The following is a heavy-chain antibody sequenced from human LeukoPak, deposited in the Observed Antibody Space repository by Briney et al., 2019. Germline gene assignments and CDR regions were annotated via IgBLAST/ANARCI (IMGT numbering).Heavy chain of an antibody. J-gene: IGHJ6*03. CDR3: AADQAVLEYSSSPGVMDV. V-gene: IGHV1-18*01. Sequence: ASVKVSCKASGYTFTSYGISWVRQAPGQGLEWMGWISAYNGNTNYAQKLQGRVTMTTDTSTSTAYMELRSLRSDDTAVYYCAADQAVLEYSSSPGVMDVWGKGTTVTVSS. CDR1: GYTFTSYG. CDR2: ISAYNGNT. D-gene: IGHD6-6*01.